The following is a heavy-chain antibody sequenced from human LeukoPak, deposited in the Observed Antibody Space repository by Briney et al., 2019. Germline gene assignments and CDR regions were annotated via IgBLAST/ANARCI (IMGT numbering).Heavy chain of an antibody. D-gene: IGHD6-13*01. CDR1: GVTFSNDW. J-gene: IGHJ3*02. CDR3: AKMSWSFYAFDI. V-gene: IGHV3-74*01. CDR2: INSDVSSI. Sequence: SRGALRLSCAASGVTFSNDWMCWVRHGPGKGLVWVSRINSDVSSIIYADSVKGRFTISRDNAKNTVYLQMNSLRAEDTAVYYCAKMSWSFYAFDIWGQGTMVTVSS.